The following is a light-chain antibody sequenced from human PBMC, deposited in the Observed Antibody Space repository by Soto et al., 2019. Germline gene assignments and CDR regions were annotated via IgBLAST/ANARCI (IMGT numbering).Light chain of an antibody. V-gene: IGKV3-20*01. Sequence: EIVLTQSPATLSLSPGERATLSCRASQSVSSYLAWYQQKPGQPPRLLIYDASRRATGIPDRFSGSGSGTDFTLTITRLEPDDFAVYYCQDYGSSRTFGQGTKVEIK. CDR3: QDYGSSRT. J-gene: IGKJ1*01. CDR1: QSVSSY. CDR2: DAS.